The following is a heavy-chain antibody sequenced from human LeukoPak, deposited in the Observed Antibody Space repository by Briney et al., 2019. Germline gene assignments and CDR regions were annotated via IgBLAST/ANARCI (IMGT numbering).Heavy chain of an antibody. CDR1: GFTFSSYA. J-gene: IGHJ6*02. CDR2: ISSGGSST. CDR3: ANGDGSGGGYYYYYYGMDF. Sequence: GGSLRLSCAAYGFTFSSYAMSWVRQAPGKGLEWVSAISSGGSSTYYADCEKSRFTIARDNSNNTLYLQMNNLRAEATDVYYCANGDGSGGGYYYYYYGMDFWGRGTTVSVCS. D-gene: IGHD3-10*01. V-gene: IGHV3-23*01.